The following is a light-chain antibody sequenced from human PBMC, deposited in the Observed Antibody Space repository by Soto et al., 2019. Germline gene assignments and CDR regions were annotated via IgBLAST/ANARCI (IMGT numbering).Light chain of an antibody. J-gene: IGKJ1*01. Sequence: DIVMTQSPDSLAVSLGERATINRKSSQSILYSSNNKNYLAWYQQKPGQPPKLLIYWASTRESGVPDRFSGSGSGTDFTLTISNLQAEDVAVYYCQQYYSTPTWTFGQGTKVDIK. V-gene: IGKV4-1*01. CDR2: WAS. CDR1: QSILYSSNNKNY. CDR3: QQYYSTPTWT.